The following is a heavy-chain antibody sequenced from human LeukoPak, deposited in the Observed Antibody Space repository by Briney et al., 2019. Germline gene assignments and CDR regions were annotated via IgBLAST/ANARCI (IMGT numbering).Heavy chain of an antibody. J-gene: IGHJ4*02. CDR1: GFTFSSYA. Sequence: PGGSLRFSCAASGFTFSSYAMSWVRQAPGKGLEWVSAISGSGGSTYYADSVKGRFTISRDNSKNTLYLQMNSLRAEDTAVYYCTKDRRYSSGWYYEMDYWGQGTLVTVSS. CDR3: TKDRRYSSGWYYEMDY. D-gene: IGHD6-19*01. V-gene: IGHV3-23*01. CDR2: ISGSGGST.